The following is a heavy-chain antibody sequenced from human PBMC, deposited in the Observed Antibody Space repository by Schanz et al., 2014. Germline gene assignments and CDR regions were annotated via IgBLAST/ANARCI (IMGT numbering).Heavy chain of an antibody. J-gene: IGHJ4*02. CDR2: INGYNVHT. V-gene: IGHV1-18*01. CDR1: GYTFSSYG. D-gene: IGHD5-12*01. Sequence: QVQLVQSGAEVKKPGASVKVSCKASGYTFSSYGITWARQAPGQGLEWMGWINGYNVHTLYAQKFQGRVTMTTDTSTSTSYMELTSLRFDDTAVYYCARDFSAYVGNYFDYWGQGTLVIVSS. CDR3: ARDFSAYVGNYFDY.